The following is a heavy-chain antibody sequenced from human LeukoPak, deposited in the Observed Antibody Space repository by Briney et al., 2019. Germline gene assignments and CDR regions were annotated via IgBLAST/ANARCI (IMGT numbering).Heavy chain of an antibody. D-gene: IGHD6-13*01. J-gene: IGHJ5*02. CDR3: ARDSVSSPGGFDP. V-gene: IGHV4-4*07. Sequence: PSETLSLTCTVYGASISSYYWGWIRQPAGKGLEWIGRIYTSGSTNYNPSLKSRVTMSVDTSKNQFSLKLSSVTAADTAVYYCARDSVSSPGGFDPWGQGTLVTVSS. CDR2: IYTSGST. CDR1: GASISSYY.